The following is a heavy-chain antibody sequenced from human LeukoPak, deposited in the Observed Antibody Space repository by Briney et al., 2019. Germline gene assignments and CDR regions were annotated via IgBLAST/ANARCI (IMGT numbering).Heavy chain of an antibody. CDR1: GFTFSSYA. J-gene: IGHJ4*02. D-gene: IGHD3-10*02. CDR2: ISGSGGST. Sequence: GGSLRLSCAASGFTFSSYAMSWVRQAPGKGLEWVSAISGSGGSTYYADSVKGRFTISRDNSKNTLYLQMSSLRAEDTAVYYCAKLSLFGELHFDYWGQGTLVTVSS. CDR3: AKLSLFGELHFDY. V-gene: IGHV3-23*01.